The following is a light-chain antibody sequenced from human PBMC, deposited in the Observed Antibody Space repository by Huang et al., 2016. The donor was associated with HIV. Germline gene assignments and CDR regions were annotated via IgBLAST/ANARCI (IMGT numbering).Light chain of an antibody. CDR3: QQYHSTPYT. CDR2: AAS. CDR1: QAIAKS. V-gene: IGKV1-NL1*01. J-gene: IGKJ2*01. Sequence: DIQMTQSPSSLSASVRNRVTITCRASQAIAKSLAWYQQKPGKAPKPLLDAASRLESGVPSRFSGSGSGTDYTLTISSLQPEDFATYYCQQYHSTPYTFGQGTKLEIK.